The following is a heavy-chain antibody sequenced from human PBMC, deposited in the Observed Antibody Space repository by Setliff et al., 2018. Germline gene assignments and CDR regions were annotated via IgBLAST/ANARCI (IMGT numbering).Heavy chain of an antibody. CDR3: ARALGGISAAGNNWLDS. Sequence: ASVKVSCKASGYIFAGYYMHWVRQAPGQGLEWMGIINPGGGSASVVDNFQDRVTMTRDTSTSTVYLDLSSLRSEDTAVYYCARALGGISAAGNNWLDSWGQGTLVTVSS. J-gene: IGHJ5*01. D-gene: IGHD6-13*01. V-gene: IGHV1-46*01. CDR2: INPGGGSA. CDR1: GYIFAGYY.